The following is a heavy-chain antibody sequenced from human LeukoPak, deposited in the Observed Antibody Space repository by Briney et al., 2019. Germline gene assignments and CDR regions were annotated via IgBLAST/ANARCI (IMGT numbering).Heavy chain of an antibody. Sequence: PSETLSLTCTVSGGSISSSSYYWGWIRQPPGKGLEWIGSIYYSGSTYYNPSLKSRVTISVDTSKNQSSLKLSSVTAADTAVYYCARDQAGATGRWRSPPGWGQGTMVTVSS. D-gene: IGHD1-26*01. CDR1: GGSISSSSYY. CDR2: IYYSGST. CDR3: ARDQAGATGRWRSPPG. J-gene: IGHJ3*01. V-gene: IGHV4-39*02.